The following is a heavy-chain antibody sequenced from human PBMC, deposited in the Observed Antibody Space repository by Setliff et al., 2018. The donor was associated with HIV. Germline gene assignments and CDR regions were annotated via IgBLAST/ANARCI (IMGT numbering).Heavy chain of an antibody. CDR1: GDSISSGSYY. CDR2: IYTSGRT. J-gene: IGHJ4*02. D-gene: IGHD3-22*01. CDR3: GRQVPVPGVAVTPVDY. V-gene: IGHV4-61*02. Sequence: PSETLSLTCSVSGDSISSGSYYWSWIRQPPGKGLEWIGLIYTSGRTNYNPSLKSRVKISVDTSKNQFSLDLSSVTAADTAVYYCGRQVPVPGVAVTPVDYWGQGALVTVSS.